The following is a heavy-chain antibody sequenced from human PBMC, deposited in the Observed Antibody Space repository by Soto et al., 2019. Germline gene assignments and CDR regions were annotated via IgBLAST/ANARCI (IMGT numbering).Heavy chain of an antibody. CDR3: AGLRIVATQDSYYYYGMDV. CDR1: GYTFTSYG. CDR2: ISAYNGNT. Sequence: ASVKVSCKASGYTFTSYGISWVRQAPGQGLEWMGWISAYNGNTNYAQKLQGRVTMTTDTSTSTAYMELRSLRSDDTAVYYCAGLRIVATQDSYYYYGMDVWGQGTTVTVSS. J-gene: IGHJ6*02. V-gene: IGHV1-18*04. D-gene: IGHD5-12*01.